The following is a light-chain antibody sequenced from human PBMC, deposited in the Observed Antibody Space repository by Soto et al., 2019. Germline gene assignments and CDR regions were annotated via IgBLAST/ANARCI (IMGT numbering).Light chain of an antibody. V-gene: IGLV2-8*01. Sequence: QSALTQPPSASGSPGQSVAISCTGTTSDIGGYNFVSWYQQHPGKAPKLMIYEVNKRPSGVPDRFSGSQSGNTASLTVSGLQPEDEADYYCSSHGGNSPYVFGTGTKVTVL. J-gene: IGLJ1*01. CDR2: EVN. CDR3: SSHGGNSPYV. CDR1: TSDIGGYNF.